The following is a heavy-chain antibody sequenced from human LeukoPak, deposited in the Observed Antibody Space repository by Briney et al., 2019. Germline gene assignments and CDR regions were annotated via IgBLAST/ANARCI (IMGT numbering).Heavy chain of an antibody. CDR1: GGSISSSSYY. CDR3: ARPVGTTGGVDAFDI. CDR2: IYYSGST. D-gene: IGHD2-8*02. V-gene: IGHV4-39*01. J-gene: IGHJ3*02. Sequence: SETLSLTCTVSGGSISSSSYYWGWMRQPPGKGLEWIGSIYYSGSTYYNPSLKSRVTISVDTSKNQFSLKLSSVTAADTAVYYCARPVGTTGGVDAFDIWGQGTMVTVSS.